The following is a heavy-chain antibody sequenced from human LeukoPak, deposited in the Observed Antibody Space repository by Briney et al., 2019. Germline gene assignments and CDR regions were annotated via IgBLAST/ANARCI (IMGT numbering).Heavy chain of an antibody. V-gene: IGHV1-8*01. J-gene: IGHJ4*02. D-gene: IGHD3-16*01. Sequence: ASVKVSCKAYGYTFTTYDINWVRQAAGQGLEWVGWMNPNSGDAGSTQKFEGRVTMTRDTSISTAYMELTSLNSEDTAVYYCARWGGLNLDTDFDYWGQGTLVTVSS. CDR3: ARWGGLNLDTDFDY. CDR2: MNPNSGDA. CDR1: GYTFTTYD.